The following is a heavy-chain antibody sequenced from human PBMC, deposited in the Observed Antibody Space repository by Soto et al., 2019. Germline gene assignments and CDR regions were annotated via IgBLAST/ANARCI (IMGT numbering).Heavy chain of an antibody. CDR2: IYYSGST. Sequence: QVQLQESGPGLVKPSETLSLTCTVSGGSISSYYWSWIRQPPGKGLEWIGYIYYSGSTNYNPSLKSRVNISVDTSKNQFSLKLSSVTAADTAVYYCARAARPRGNWFDPWGQGTLVTVSS. CDR1: GGSISSYY. D-gene: IGHD6-6*01. CDR3: ARAARPRGNWFDP. J-gene: IGHJ5*02. V-gene: IGHV4-59*01.